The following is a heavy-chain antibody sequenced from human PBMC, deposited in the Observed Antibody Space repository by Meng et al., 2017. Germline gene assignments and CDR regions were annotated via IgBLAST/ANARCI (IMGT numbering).Heavy chain of an antibody. J-gene: IGHJ3*02. CDR2: IGADGDT. CDR3: GRSRGGLFDAFDI. V-gene: IGHV3-13*01. D-gene: IGHD3-10*01. Sequence: GGSLRLSCAASGFTFSSYDMHWVRQATGKGLEWVSAIGADGDTYYPGAVEGGCTITRKNAKNTLYFQKNSLRAGDTAVYYYGRSRGGLFDAFDIWGQGTRVTVSS. CDR1: GFTFSSYD.